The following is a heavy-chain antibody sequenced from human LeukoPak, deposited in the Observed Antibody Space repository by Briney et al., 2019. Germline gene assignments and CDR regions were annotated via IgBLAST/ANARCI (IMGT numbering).Heavy chain of an antibody. V-gene: IGHV3-48*03. Sequence: GGSLRLSCAASGFTFSSYEMNWVRQAPGKGLEWVSYISSSGSTIYYADSVKGRFTISRDNAKNSLYLQMNSLRAEDTAVYYCAKDITSGSYSSNFDYWGQGTLVTVSS. CDR3: AKDITSGSYSSNFDY. J-gene: IGHJ4*02. CDR1: GFTFSSYE. CDR2: ISSSGSTI. D-gene: IGHD3-10*01.